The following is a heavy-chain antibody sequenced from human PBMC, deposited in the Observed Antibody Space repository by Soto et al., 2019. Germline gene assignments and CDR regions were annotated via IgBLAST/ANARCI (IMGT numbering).Heavy chain of an antibody. V-gene: IGHV3-11*01. CDR2: ISSSGSTI. Sequence: GGSLRLSCAASGFTFSDYYMSWIRQAPGKGLEWVSYISSSGSTIYYADSVKGRFTISRDNAKNSLYLQMNSLRAEDTAVYYCARTYSGYDLRHPEYYFDYWGQGTLVTVSS. D-gene: IGHD5-12*01. CDR1: GFTFSDYY. CDR3: ARTYSGYDLRHPEYYFDY. J-gene: IGHJ4*02.